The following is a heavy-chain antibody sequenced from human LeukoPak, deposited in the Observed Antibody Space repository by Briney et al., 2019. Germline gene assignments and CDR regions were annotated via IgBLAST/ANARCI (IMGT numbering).Heavy chain of an antibody. Sequence: GASVKVSCKASGYTFTRYYIHWVRQGPGQGGEWMGLINPSGGRTSYAQKFQGRVTMTRDTSTSTDYMELSSLRSEDTAVYYCARDRRVVVPAATYYYGMDVWGQGTTVTVSS. CDR3: ARDRRVVVPAATYYYGMDV. V-gene: IGHV1-46*01. CDR1: GYTFTRYY. D-gene: IGHD2-2*01. J-gene: IGHJ6*02. CDR2: INPSGGRT.